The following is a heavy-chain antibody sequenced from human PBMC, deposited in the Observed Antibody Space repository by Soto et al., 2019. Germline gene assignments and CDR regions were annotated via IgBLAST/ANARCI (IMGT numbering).Heavy chain of an antibody. V-gene: IGHV3-33*01. D-gene: IGHD2-15*01. CDR3: ARGFGGWFIYHEYDIDD. CDR2: IWYDGSNK. J-gene: IGHJ6*02. CDR1: GFTSSSYG. Sequence: GGSLRLSCAASGFTSSSYGMHWVRQAPGKGLEWVAVIWYDGSNKYYADSVKGRFTISRDNSKNTLYLQMNSLRAEDTAVYYCARGFGGWFIYHEYDIDDWGQGTTVTVSS.